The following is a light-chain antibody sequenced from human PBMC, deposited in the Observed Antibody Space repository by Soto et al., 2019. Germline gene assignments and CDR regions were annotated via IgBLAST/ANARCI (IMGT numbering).Light chain of an antibody. CDR2: ANS. J-gene: IGLJ2*01. CDR1: NSNIGSSYD. V-gene: IGLV1-40*01. Sequence: QSVLTQPPSVSGAPGRKVTISCTGSNSNIGSSYDVHRYQHLPGTAPKLLIYANSHRPSGVPGRFSGSKSGTSASLAITGLQAEDEADYYCQSYDSSLSGSVFGGGTKLTVL. CDR3: QSYDSSLSGSV.